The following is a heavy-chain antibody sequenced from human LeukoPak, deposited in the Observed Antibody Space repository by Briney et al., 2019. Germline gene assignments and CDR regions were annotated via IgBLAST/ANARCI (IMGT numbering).Heavy chain of an antibody. Sequence: PRGSLRLSCAASGFTVSSYYMSWVRQAPGKGLEWVSVLHSGGSTYYADSVKGRFTISRDNSKNTLYLQMNSLRAEDTAVYYCARDPVPYYYMDVWGTGTTVTVSS. CDR2: LHSGGST. CDR3: ARDPVPYYYMDV. CDR1: GFTVSSYY. V-gene: IGHV3-66*02. J-gene: IGHJ6*03.